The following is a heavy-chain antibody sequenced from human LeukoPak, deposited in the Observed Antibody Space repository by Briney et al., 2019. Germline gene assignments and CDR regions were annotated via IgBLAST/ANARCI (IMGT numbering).Heavy chain of an antibody. D-gene: IGHD3-10*01. V-gene: IGHV1-18*01. J-gene: IGHJ6*02. CDR2: ISAYSGDT. CDR1: GYTFTSYG. CDR3: ARGLHFTMVRGGTTNYYYGMDV. Sequence: ASVKVSCKASGYTFTSYGISWVRQAPGQGLEWMGWISAYSGDTKYAQKLQGRVTMTTDTSTSTAYMELRSLRSDDTAVYYCARGLHFTMVRGGTTNYYYGMDVWGQGTSVTVSS.